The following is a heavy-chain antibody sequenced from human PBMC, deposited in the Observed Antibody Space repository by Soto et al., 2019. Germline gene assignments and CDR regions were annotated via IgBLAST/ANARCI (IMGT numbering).Heavy chain of an antibody. V-gene: IGHV4-34*01. Sequence: PSETLSLTCAVNGGSFSGYIWTWIRQTPGKGLQWIGQINHSGSAVYNPSLKTRVTISVMSNNRFSLELSSVTAADTAVYYCARRLGRRVRGVISSQVRHYYGMDVWGQGTTVTVSS. CDR3: ARRLGRRVRGVISSQVRHYYGMDV. D-gene: IGHD3-10*01. J-gene: IGHJ6*02. CDR1: GGSFSGYI. CDR2: INHSGSA.